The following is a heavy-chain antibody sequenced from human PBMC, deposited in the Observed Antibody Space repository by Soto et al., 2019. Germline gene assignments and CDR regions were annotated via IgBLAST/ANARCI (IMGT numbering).Heavy chain of an antibody. J-gene: IGHJ6*02. V-gene: IGHV5-51*01. CDR3: ASSFFNDPYYSEMDI. CDR1: GYSFTSYW. D-gene: IGHD2-8*01. Sequence: GESLKISCQGSGYSFTSYWIGWVRQMPGKGLEWMGIIHPGDSDTRYSPSFQGQVTISADKSISTAYLPWSSLKASDTAMYYCASSFFNDPYYSEMDILCQENTLT. CDR2: IHPGDSDT.